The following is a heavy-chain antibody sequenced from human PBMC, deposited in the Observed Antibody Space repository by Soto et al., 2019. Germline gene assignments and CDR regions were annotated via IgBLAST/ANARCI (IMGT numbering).Heavy chain of an antibody. CDR1: GYTFTSYG. V-gene: IGHV1-18*01. CDR3: ATYDESLGTVTPDD. Sequence: ASVKVSCKASGYTFTSYGISWVRQAPGQGLEWMGWISAYNGNTNYAQKLQGRVTMTTDTSTSTAYMELRSLRSDDTAVYYCATYDESLGTVTPDDWGQGTLVTVAS. J-gene: IGHJ4*02. CDR2: ISAYNGNT. D-gene: IGHD4-17*01.